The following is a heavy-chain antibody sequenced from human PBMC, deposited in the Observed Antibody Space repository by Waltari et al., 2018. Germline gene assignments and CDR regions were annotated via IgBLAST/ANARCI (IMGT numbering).Heavy chain of an antibody. Sequence: EVQVLESGGDLVQPGGSLRLSCAASGFSFRPYAMNWVRQGPGKGLEWVSGIHNDGSRTYDVDSVKGRFTISRDNSKNTMSLQMNSLRAEDTGIYYCVKGIWTSAASYYAGLDVWGQGTTVTVSS. CDR1: GFSFRPYA. D-gene: IGHD3-22*01. CDR3: VKGIWTSAASYYAGLDV. CDR2: IHNDGSRT. V-gene: IGHV3-23*03. J-gene: IGHJ6*02.